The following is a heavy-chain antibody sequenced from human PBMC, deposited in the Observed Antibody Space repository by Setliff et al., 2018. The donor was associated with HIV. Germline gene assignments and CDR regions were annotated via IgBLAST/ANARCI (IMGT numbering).Heavy chain of an antibody. V-gene: IGHV4-4*07. CDR2: IYTGGST. CDR3: AXDPNYMDV. CDR1: GGSISDYY. J-gene: IGHJ6*02. Sequence: SETLSLTCSVSGGSISDYYWSWVRQPAGKGLEWIGRIYTGGSTKFNPSLGGRASLSVDKSNNQVSLKLTSVTAADTAIYYCAXDPNYMDVWGQGTTVTVSS.